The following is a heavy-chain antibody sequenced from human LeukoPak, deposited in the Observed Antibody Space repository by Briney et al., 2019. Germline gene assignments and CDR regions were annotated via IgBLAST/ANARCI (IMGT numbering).Heavy chain of an antibody. CDR1: GGSISSGSYY. D-gene: IGHD1-1*01. J-gene: IGHJ5*02. V-gene: IGHV4-61*02. CDR2: IYTSGST. CDR3: ARARRWNAAVEGWWFDP. Sequence: SETLSLTCTVSGGSISSGSYYWSWIRQPAGTGLEWIGRIYTSGSTNYNPSLKSRVTISVDTSKNQFSLKLSSVTAADTAVYYCARARRWNAAVEGWWFDPWGQGTLVTVSS.